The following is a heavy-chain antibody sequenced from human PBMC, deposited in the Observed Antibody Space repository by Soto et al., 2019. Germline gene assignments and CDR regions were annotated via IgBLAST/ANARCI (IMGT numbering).Heavy chain of an antibody. V-gene: IGHV3-23*01. D-gene: IGHD4-17*01. CDR1: GFTFSSCA. CDR3: ATYRQTTVTSEF. Sequence: EVQLLESGGGLVQPGGSLTLSCAASGFTFSSCAMSWVRQAPGKGLEWVSAIGDNGVSKYYADSVKGRFTISRDNSKNTLYLPMNSLRADYTAVYYCATYRQTTVTSEFWGQGALVTVSS. CDR2: IGDNGVSK. J-gene: IGHJ4*02.